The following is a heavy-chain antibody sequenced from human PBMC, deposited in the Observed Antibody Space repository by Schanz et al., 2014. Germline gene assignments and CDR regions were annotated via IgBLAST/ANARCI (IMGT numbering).Heavy chain of an antibody. Sequence: EVQLLESGGGFVQPGRSLRLSCAASGFNFSSYVMTWVRQAPGKGLEWVSGLSASGGHTYYADSVKGRFTISRDNSKNTVYLEMNNVRVDDTAVYYCAKGVGGGLLLGSTFDNWGQGTMVTVTS. CDR1: GFNFSSYV. V-gene: IGHV3-23*01. CDR3: AKGVGGGLLLGSTFDN. CDR2: LSASGGHT. D-gene: IGHD3-16*01. J-gene: IGHJ3*02.